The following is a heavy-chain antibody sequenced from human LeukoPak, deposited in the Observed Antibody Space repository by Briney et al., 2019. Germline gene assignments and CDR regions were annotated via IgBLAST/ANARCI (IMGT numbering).Heavy chain of an antibody. V-gene: IGHV4-34*01. CDR3: ARSHIMYYYYYGMDV. J-gene: IGHJ6*02. D-gene: IGHD1-14*01. CDR1: GGSISSYY. Sequence: SETLSLTCTVSGGSISSYYWSWIRQPPGKGLEWIGEINHSGSTNYNPSLKSRVTISVDTSKNQFSLKLSSVTAADTAVYYCARSHIMYYYYYGMDVWGQGTTVTVSS. CDR2: INHSGST.